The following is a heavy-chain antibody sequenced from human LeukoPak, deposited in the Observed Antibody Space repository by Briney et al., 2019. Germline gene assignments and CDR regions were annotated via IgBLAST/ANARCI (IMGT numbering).Heavy chain of an antibody. CDR2: VRSKPNNHAT. CDR3: AKDIGFGITMFRAMDV. V-gene: IGHV3-73*01. D-gene: IGHD3-10*01. CDR1: EFTFSGSA. J-gene: IGHJ6*04. Sequence: PGGSLRLSCVASEFTFSGSAMHWVRQAPGKGLEWVGRVRSKPNNHATDYAASVQGRFTISRDDSKNTAYLQMNRLKTEDTALYYCAKDIGFGITMFRAMDVWGKGTTVTISS.